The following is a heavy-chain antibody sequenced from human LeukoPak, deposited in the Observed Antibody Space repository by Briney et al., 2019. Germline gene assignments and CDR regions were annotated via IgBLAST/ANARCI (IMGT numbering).Heavy chain of an antibody. J-gene: IGHJ4*02. CDR1: GFTFSSYG. CDR2: ISYDGSNK. D-gene: IGHD6-19*01. Sequence: TGRSLRLSCAASGFTFSSYGMHWVRQAPGKGLEWVAVISYDGSNKYYADSVKGRFTISRDNSKNTLYLQMNSLRAEDTAVYYCAREPEYSSGRPYYFDYWGQGTLVTVSS. CDR3: AREPEYSSGRPYYFDY. V-gene: IGHV3-30*03.